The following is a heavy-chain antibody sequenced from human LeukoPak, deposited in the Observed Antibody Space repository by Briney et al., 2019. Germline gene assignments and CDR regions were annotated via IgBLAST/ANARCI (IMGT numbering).Heavy chain of an antibody. Sequence: SETLSLTCAVYGGSFSGYYWSWIRQPPGKGLEWIGEINHSGSTNYNPPLKSRVTISVDTSKNQFSLKLSSVTAADTAVYYCARGLAGQDYWGQGTLVTVSS. V-gene: IGHV4-34*01. J-gene: IGHJ4*02. CDR3: ARGLAGQDY. CDR2: INHSGST. CDR1: GGSFSGYY.